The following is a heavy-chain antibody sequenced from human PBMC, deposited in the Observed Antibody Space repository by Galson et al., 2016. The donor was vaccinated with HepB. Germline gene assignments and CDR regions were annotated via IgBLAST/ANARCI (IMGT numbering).Heavy chain of an antibody. CDR3: PREGGIVGASMPDY. CDR2: IWFDGSHE. CDR1: GFTFKTYG. J-gene: IGHJ4*02. V-gene: IGHV3-33*01. D-gene: IGHD1-26*01. Sequence: SLRLSCAASGFTFKTYGMHWVRQAPGKGLEWVALIWFDGSHESYAESVKGRFTISRDNSMSTLYLQMNSLRVDDSAVSFCPREGGIVGASMPDYWGQGTPVTVSA.